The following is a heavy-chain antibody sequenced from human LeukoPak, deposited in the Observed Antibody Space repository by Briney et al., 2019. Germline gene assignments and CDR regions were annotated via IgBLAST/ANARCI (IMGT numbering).Heavy chain of an antibody. J-gene: IGHJ2*01. CDR2: INHSGST. Sequence: SETLSLTCAVYGGSFSGYYWSWIRQPPGKGLEWIGEINHSGSTNYNPSLKSRVTISVDTSKNQFSLKLSSVTAADTAVYYCARAFTRGYGGNSIRYFDLWGRGTLVTVSS. D-gene: IGHD4-23*01. V-gene: IGHV4-34*01. CDR3: ARAFTRGYGGNSIRYFDL. CDR1: GGSFSGYY.